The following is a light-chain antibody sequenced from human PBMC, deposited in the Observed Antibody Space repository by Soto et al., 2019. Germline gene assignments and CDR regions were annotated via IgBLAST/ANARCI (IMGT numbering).Light chain of an antibody. Sequence: DTQMTQSPSTLSASVGDRVTIICRASQYITTWLAWHQQKPGKAPKLLIYKASTLQSGVPSRFSGSGSGTEFTLTISSLQPDDFATYYCQQYASYPWTFGQGTKVDIK. V-gene: IGKV1-5*03. CDR3: QQYASYPWT. CDR1: QYITTW. CDR2: KAS. J-gene: IGKJ1*01.